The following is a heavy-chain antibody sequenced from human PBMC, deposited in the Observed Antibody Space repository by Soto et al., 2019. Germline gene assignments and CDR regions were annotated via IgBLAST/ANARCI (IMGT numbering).Heavy chain of an antibody. CDR2: IYYSGST. J-gene: IGHJ4*02. D-gene: IGHD3-22*01. Sequence: PSETLSLTCTVSGGSISSGGYYWSWIRPHPGKGLEWIGYIYYSGSTYYNPSLKSRVTISVDTSKNQFSLKLSSVTAADTAVYYCARWSQYDSSGYRGYRFDYWGQGTLVTVSS. CDR3: ARWSQYDSSGYRGYRFDY. CDR1: GGSISSGGYY. V-gene: IGHV4-31*03.